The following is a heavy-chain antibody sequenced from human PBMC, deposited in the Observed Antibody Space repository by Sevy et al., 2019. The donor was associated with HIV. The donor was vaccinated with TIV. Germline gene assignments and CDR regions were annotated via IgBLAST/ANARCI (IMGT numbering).Heavy chain of an antibody. CDR1: GYSISSGYY. Sequence: SETLSLTCTVSGYSISSGYYWGWIRQPPGKGLEWIGSIYHSGSTYYNPSLKSRVTISVDTSKNQFSLKLGSVTAADTAVYYCAREGRAVAGTMGVDYWGQGTLVTVSS. CDR2: IYHSGST. CDR3: AREGRAVAGTMGVDY. D-gene: IGHD6-19*01. V-gene: IGHV4-38-2*02. J-gene: IGHJ4*02.